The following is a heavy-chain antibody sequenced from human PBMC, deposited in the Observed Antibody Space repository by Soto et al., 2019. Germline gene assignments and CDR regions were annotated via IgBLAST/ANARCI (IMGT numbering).Heavy chain of an antibody. Sequence: SETLSLTCTVSGGSISSYYWSWIRQPPGKGLEWIGYIYYSGSTNYNPSLKSRVTISVDTSKNQFSLKLSSVTAADTAVYYCARETKWGRFEYSNSTPDAFDIWGQGTMVTVSS. CDR1: GGSISSYY. CDR2: IYYSGST. CDR3: ARETKWGRFEYSNSTPDAFDI. J-gene: IGHJ3*02. V-gene: IGHV4-59*01. D-gene: IGHD6-6*01.